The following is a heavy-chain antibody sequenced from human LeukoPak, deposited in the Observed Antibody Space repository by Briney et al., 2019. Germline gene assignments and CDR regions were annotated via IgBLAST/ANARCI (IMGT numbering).Heavy chain of an antibody. D-gene: IGHD6-19*01. CDR1: GGSISGYY. V-gene: IGHV4-59*08. CDR3: ARHVEIPVFRNGLDV. J-gene: IGHJ6*02. CDR2: IYYRGFT. Sequence: SETLSLTCTVSGGSISGYYWSWIRQPPGKGLEWIGYIYYRGFTIYNPSLKSRVTMSVDTSGNYFSLKLNSVTAADTAVYYCARHVEIPVFRNGLDVWGQGTTVTVS.